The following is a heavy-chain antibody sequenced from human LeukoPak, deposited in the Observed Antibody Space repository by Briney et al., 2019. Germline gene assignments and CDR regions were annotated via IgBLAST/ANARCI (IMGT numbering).Heavy chain of an antibody. Sequence: PSETLSLTCIVSGGSISNYYWSWIRQPPGKGLEWIGYIYNSGRTNYNPSLKSRVTISVDTSKNQFSLKLSSVTAADTAVYYCARYDTGTSNDAFDIWGQGTMVTVSS. V-gene: IGHV4-59*12. J-gene: IGHJ3*02. D-gene: IGHD7-27*01. CDR3: ARYDTGTSNDAFDI. CDR2: IYNSGRT. CDR1: GGSISNYY.